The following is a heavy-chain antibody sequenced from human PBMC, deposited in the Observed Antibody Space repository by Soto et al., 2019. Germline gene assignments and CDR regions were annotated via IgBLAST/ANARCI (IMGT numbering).Heavy chain of an antibody. Sequence: SETLSLTCAVSGGSISSGGYSWSWIRQPPGKGLEWIGYIYHSGSTYYNPSLKSRVTISVDRSKNQFSLKLSSVTAADTAVYYCARGGGYCTSTSCYPGFDPWGQGTRVTVSS. J-gene: IGHJ5*02. CDR1: GGSISSGGYS. D-gene: IGHD2-2*03. CDR3: ARGGGYCTSTSCYPGFDP. V-gene: IGHV4-30-2*01. CDR2: IYHSGST.